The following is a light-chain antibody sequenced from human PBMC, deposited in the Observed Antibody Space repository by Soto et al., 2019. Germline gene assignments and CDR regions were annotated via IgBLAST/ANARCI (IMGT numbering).Light chain of an antibody. J-gene: IGLJ1*01. Sequence: SALTQPASVSGSPGQSMTISCTGTSSDVGGYNYVSWYQQHPGKAPKLMIYEVSNRPSGVSNRFSGSKSGNTASLTISGLQAEDEADYYCSSYTSSSTPYVFGTGTKVT. CDR2: EVS. CDR3: SSYTSSSTPYV. V-gene: IGLV2-14*01. CDR1: SSDVGGYNY.